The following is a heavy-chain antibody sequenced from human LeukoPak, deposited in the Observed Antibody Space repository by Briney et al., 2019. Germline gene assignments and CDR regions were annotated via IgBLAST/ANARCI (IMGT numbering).Heavy chain of an antibody. J-gene: IGHJ6*03. V-gene: IGHV3-30*02. CDR1: GFTFSSYG. CDR2: IRYDGSNK. CDR3: ARLARPTILERGAYYMDV. D-gene: IGHD1-26*01. Sequence: GGSLRLSCAASGFTFSSYGMHWVRQAPGKGLEWVAFIRYDGSNKYYADSVKGRFTISRDNSKNTLYLQMNSLRAEDTAVYYCARLARPTILERGAYYMDVWGKGTTVTVSS.